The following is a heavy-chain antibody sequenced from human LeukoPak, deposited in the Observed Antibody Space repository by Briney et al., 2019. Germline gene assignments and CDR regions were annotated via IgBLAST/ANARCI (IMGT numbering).Heavy chain of an antibody. Sequence: EESLKISCKGSGYTFTNYYIGWVRQTPGKGLEWMGIITPGDSDARYSPSFQGQVTISADKSISTAYLRWSSLKASDTAMYYCARRYCSSTSCNLYFFDYWGQGTLVTVSS. CDR3: ARRYCSSTSCNLYFFDY. J-gene: IGHJ4*02. D-gene: IGHD2-2*01. CDR1: GYTFTNYY. V-gene: IGHV5-51*01. CDR2: ITPGDSDA.